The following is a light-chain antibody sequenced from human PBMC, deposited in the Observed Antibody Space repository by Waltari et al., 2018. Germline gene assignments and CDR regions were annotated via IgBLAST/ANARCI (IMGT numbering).Light chain of an antibody. CDR3: QHYLRLPVT. CDR1: QSVPRAF. J-gene: IGKJ1*01. Sequence: EIVLTQSPRPQSLSPGARPTLSCRTSQSVPRAFAWYQPNPGQAPRLLIYGASNRATGIPDRFSGSGSGTDFSLTISSLESEDFAVYYCQHYLRLPVTFGQGTKVEVK. CDR2: GAS. V-gene: IGKV3-20*01.